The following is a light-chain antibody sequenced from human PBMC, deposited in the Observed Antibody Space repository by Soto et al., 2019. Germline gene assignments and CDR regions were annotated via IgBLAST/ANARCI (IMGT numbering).Light chain of an antibody. CDR2: IAS. Sequence: SASVGDRVAITCRASQGIRSYLAWYQQKPGEAPKLLISIASILQSGVPSRFSGSGSGTDFVLTISSLQPEDSATYYCQQLDSMPITFGQGTRLEIK. CDR1: QGIRSY. CDR3: QQLDSMPIT. J-gene: IGKJ5*01. V-gene: IGKV1-9*01.